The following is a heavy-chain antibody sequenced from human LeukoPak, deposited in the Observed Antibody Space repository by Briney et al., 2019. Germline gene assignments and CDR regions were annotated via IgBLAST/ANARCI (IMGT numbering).Heavy chain of an antibody. V-gene: IGHV1-8*01. CDR1: GYTFTSYD. J-gene: IGHJ4*02. Sequence: ASVKVSCKASGYTFTSYDIHWVRQATGQGLEWMGWMNPNSGNTGYAQKFQGRVTMTRNTSISTAYMELSSLRSEDTAVYYCARVYSSSWFTFDYWGQGTLVTVSS. CDR3: ARVYSSSWFTFDY. D-gene: IGHD6-13*01. CDR2: MNPNSGNT.